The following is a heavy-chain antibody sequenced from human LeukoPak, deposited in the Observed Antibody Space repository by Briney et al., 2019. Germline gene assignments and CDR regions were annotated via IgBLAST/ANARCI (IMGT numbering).Heavy chain of an antibody. Sequence: ASVKVSCKASGYSFTGYYMHWVRQAPGQGLEWMGWMNPNSGNTGYAQKFQGRVTITRNTSISTAYMELSSLRSEDTAVYYCARARTLRLLDPWGQGTLVTVSS. J-gene: IGHJ5*02. D-gene: IGHD5/OR15-5a*01. V-gene: IGHV1-8*03. CDR3: ARARTLRLLDP. CDR2: MNPNSGNT. CDR1: GYSFTGYY.